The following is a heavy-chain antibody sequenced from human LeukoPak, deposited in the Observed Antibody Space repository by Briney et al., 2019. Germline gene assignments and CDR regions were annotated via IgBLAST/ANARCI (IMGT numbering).Heavy chain of an antibody. J-gene: IGHJ4*02. Sequence: GASVKVSCKASGYTFTSYGISWVRQAPGQGLEWMGWISAYNGNTNYAQKLQGRVTITTDESTSTAYMELSSLRSEDTAVYYCAREGGSSMNTVTTLDYWGQGTLVTVSS. D-gene: IGHD4-11*01. CDR3: AREGGSSMNTVTTLDY. CDR1: GYTFTSYG. CDR2: ISAYNGNT. V-gene: IGHV1-18*01.